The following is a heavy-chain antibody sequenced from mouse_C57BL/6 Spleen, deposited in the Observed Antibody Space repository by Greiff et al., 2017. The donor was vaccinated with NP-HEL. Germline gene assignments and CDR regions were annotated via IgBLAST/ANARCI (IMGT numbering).Heavy chain of an antibody. CDR2: IDPENGDT. V-gene: IGHV14-4*01. CDR3: TPLLTTVVATNY. D-gene: IGHD1-1*01. CDR1: GFNIKDDY. J-gene: IGHJ2*01. Sequence: VQLQQSGAELARPGASVKLSCTASGFNIKDDYMHWVKQRPEQGLEWIGWIDPENGDTEYASKFQGKATITADTSSNTAYLQLSSLTSEDTAVYYCTPLLTTVVATNYWGQGTTLTVSS.